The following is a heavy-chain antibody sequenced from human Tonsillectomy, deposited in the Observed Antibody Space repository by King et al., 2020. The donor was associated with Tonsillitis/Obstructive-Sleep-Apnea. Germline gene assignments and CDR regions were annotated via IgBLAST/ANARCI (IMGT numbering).Heavy chain of an antibody. J-gene: IGHJ4*02. CDR1: GFTFSDYY. Sequence: VQLVESGGGLVKPGGSLRLSCAASGFTFSDYYMSWIRQAPGKGLEWVSYISSSSSYTNYADSVKGRFTISRDNAKNSLYLQMNSLRAEDTAVYYCARVEAHHVLGYCSSTSCYFDYWGQGTLVTVSS. CDR2: ISSSSSYT. D-gene: IGHD2-2*01. V-gene: IGHV3-11*05. CDR3: ARVEAHHVLGYCSSTSCYFDY.